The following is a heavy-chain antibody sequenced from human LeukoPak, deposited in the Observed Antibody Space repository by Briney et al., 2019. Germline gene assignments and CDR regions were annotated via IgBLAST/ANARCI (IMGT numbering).Heavy chain of an antibody. D-gene: IGHD4-23*01. CDR3: AKDPNGDYVGAFDF. J-gene: IGHJ3*01. V-gene: IGHV3-23*01. CDR2: ITATTRST. CDR1: GFTFSIYA. Sequence: EGSLRLSCAGSGFTFSIYAMHWVRQAPGKGLEWVSTITATTRSTSYADSVKGQFTISRDNSKRTLYLQMNSLRVEDTAMYYCAKDPNGDYVGAFDFWGQGTLVSVSS.